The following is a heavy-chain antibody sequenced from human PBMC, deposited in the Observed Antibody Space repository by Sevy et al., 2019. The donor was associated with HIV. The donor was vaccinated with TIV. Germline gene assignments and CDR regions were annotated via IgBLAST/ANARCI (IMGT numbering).Heavy chain of an antibody. CDR2: FDPEDGET. D-gene: IGHD3-3*01. Sequence: ASVKVSCKVSGYTLTELSMHWVRQAPGKGLEWMGGFDPEDGETIYAQKFQGRVTMTEDTSTDTAYMELSSLRSEDTAVYYYAVTIFGVVGGYFDLWGRGTLVTVSS. CDR1: GYTLTELS. J-gene: IGHJ2*01. V-gene: IGHV1-24*01. CDR3: AVTIFGVVGGYFDL.